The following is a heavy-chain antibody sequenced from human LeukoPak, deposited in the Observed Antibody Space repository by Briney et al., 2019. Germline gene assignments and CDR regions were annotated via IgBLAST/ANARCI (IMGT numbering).Heavy chain of an antibody. CDR3: ARKQTGTMYDV. CDR2: FSSGGSA. V-gene: IGHV4-39*07. Sequence: SETLPLTCIVPGGSISSSSYYWAWIRQSPGKGLEWIGTFSSGGSAYYNPSLTSRVSISKDTSDNQFSLRLYSVTAADTAVYYCARKQTGTMYDVWGQGTRSPSP. CDR1: GGSISSSSYY. D-gene: IGHD1-7*01. J-gene: IGHJ6*02.